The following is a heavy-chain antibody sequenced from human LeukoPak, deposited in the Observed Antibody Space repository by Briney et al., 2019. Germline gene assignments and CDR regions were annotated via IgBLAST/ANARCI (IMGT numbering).Heavy chain of an antibody. CDR2: INHSGST. CDR1: GGSFSGYY. V-gene: IGHV4-34*01. CDR3: ARRAYSSGWYVGFDY. Sequence: SETLSLTCAVYGGSFSGYYWSWIRQPPGKGLELIGEINHSGSTNYNPSLKSRVTISVDTSKNQFSLKLSSVTAADTAVYYCARRAYSSGWYVGFDYWGQGTLVTVSS. J-gene: IGHJ4*02. D-gene: IGHD6-19*01.